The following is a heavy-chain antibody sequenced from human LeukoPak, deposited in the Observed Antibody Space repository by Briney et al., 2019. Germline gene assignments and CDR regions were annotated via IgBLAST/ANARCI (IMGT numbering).Heavy chain of an antibody. Sequence: TGGSLRLSCAASGFIFTSSAMSWVRQAPGKGQEWVSAITSRGGSTYYADSVKGRFTISRDSSKNTLYLQMNSLRAEDTALYYCAKGRGSGWFAEYFHHWGQGTLVTVSS. CDR1: GFIFTSSA. CDR2: ITSRGGST. V-gene: IGHV3-23*01. CDR3: AKGRGSGWFAEYFHH. D-gene: IGHD6-19*01. J-gene: IGHJ1*01.